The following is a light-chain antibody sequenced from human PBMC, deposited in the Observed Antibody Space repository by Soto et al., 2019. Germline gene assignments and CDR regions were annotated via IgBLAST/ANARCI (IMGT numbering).Light chain of an antibody. CDR1: QGISSA. Sequence: AIQLTQSPSSLSASVGDRVTITCRASQGISSALAWYQQKPGKDPKLLIYDASSLESWGPSKFSGSGSWTEFTLTISSLQPEDFATYYCQQFNNYPSITFGQGTRLEIK. CDR2: DAS. V-gene: IGKV1D-13*01. J-gene: IGKJ5*01. CDR3: QQFNNYPSIT.